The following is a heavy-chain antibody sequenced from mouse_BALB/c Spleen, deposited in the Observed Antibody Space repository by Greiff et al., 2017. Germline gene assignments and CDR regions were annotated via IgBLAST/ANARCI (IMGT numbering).Heavy chain of an antibody. CDR3: GRRDGQYYYAMDY. Sequence: EVNVVESGGGLVKLGGSLKLSCAASGFTFSSYYMSWVRQTPEKRLELVAAINSNGGSTYYPDTVKGRFTISRDNAKNTLYLQMSSLKSEDTALYYCGRRDGQYYYAMDYWGQGTSVTVSS. CDR1: GFTFSSYY. D-gene: IGHD2-3*01. V-gene: IGHV5-6-2*01. J-gene: IGHJ4*01. CDR2: INSNGGST.